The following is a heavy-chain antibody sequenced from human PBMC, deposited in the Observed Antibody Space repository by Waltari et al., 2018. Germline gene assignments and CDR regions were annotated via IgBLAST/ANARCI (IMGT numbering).Heavy chain of an antibody. D-gene: IGHD3-22*01. V-gene: IGHV4-59*08. CDR1: GGSISSHY. CDR2: IYYSGST. J-gene: IGHJ4*02. Sequence: QVQLQESGPGLVKPSETLSLTCTVSGGSISSHYWSWIRQPPGKGLEWIGYIYYSGSTNYNPSLKSRVTIAVDTSKNQFSLKLSSVTAADTAVYYCARHGYYDSSGYYYYWGQGTLVTVSS. CDR3: ARHGYYDSSGYYYY.